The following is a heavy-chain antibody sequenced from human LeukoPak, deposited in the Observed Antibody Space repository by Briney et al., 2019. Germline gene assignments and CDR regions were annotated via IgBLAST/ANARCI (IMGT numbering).Heavy chain of an antibody. CDR1: GCTFTSYG. CDR2: ISAYNGNT. Sequence: ASVKDSCKASGCTFTSYGITWVRRAPGQGLEWMGWISAYNGNTNYAQKLQDRVTMTTDTSTSTAYIELRSPRSDDTAVYYCARDDALVATGSFDYWGQGTLVTVSS. CDR3: ARDDALVATGSFDY. J-gene: IGHJ4*02. V-gene: IGHV1-18*01. D-gene: IGHD5-12*01.